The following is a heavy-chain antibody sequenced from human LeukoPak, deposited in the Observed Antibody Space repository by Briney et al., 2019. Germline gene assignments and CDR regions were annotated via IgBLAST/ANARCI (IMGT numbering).Heavy chain of an antibody. D-gene: IGHD5-18*01. CDR3: ARGIRGYSYGTLDY. J-gene: IGHJ4*02. CDR1: GFTVSSNY. Sequence: GGSLRLSCAASGFTVSSNYMSWVRQAPGKGLEWVSVIHSGGSTHYADSVKGRFTISRHNSKNTLYLQMNSLRAEDTAVYYCARGIRGYSYGTLDYWGQGTLVTVSS. CDR2: IHSGGST. V-gene: IGHV3-53*04.